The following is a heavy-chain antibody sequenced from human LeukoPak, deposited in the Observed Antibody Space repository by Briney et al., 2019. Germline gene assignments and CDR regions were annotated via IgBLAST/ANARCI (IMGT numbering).Heavy chain of an antibody. CDR2: IKSKSDGGTT. Sequence: GGSLRLSCAASGFTFSNAWMSWVRQAPGKGLEWVGRIKSKSDGGTTDYAAPVKGRFTISRDDSKNTLYLQMNSLRTEDTAVYYCARVGLPGSSSWYWMTNWGQGTLVTVSS. V-gene: IGHV3-15*01. J-gene: IGHJ4*02. D-gene: IGHD6-13*01. CDR3: ARVGLPGSSSWYWMTN. CDR1: GFTFSNAW.